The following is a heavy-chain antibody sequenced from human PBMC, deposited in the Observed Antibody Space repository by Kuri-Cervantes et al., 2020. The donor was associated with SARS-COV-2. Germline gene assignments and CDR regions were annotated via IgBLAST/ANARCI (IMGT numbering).Heavy chain of an antibody. Sequence: ASVKETCKASGYTFTSYDISWVGQDPGQGLEWMGWISAYNGNTYYAQKVQGSVTMTTDTSTSTAYMELRSLRSDDTSVYYYASSQYSSASLAFDIWGEGTMVTVSS. CDR1: GYTFTSYD. D-gene: IGHD6-6*01. J-gene: IGHJ3*02. CDR3: ASSQYSSASLAFDI. CDR2: ISAYNGNT. V-gene: IGHV1-18*01.